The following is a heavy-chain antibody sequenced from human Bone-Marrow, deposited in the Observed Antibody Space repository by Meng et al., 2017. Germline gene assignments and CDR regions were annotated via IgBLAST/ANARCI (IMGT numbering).Heavy chain of an antibody. CDR3: ARVSVRGVIRWFDP. J-gene: IGHJ5*02. Sequence: QLVQSGDEVKKPGASVKVSCKASGYTFTSYYMHWVRQAPGQGLEWMGRINPNSGGTNYAQKFQGRVTMTRDTSISTAYMELSRLRSDDTAVYYCARVSVRGVIRWFDPWGQGTLVTVSS. D-gene: IGHD3-10*01. CDR1: GYTFTSYY. V-gene: IGHV1-2*06. CDR2: INPNSGGT.